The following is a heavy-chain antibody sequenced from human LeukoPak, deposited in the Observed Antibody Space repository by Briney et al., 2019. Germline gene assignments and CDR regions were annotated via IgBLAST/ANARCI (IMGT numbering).Heavy chain of an antibody. D-gene: IGHD3-22*01. Sequence: GGSLRLSCAASGFTVSSNYMSWVRQAPGKGLEWVSVIYSGGSTYYADSVKGRFTVSRDNSKNTVYLQMSSLRAEDTAVYYCARDVGGYQRGYFDYWGQGTLVTVSS. CDR2: IYSGGST. CDR3: ARDVGGYQRGYFDY. CDR1: GFTVSSNY. V-gene: IGHV3-53*01. J-gene: IGHJ4*02.